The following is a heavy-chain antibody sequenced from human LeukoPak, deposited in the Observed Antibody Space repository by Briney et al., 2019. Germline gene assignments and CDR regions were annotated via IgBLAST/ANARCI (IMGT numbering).Heavy chain of an antibody. CDR2: INHSGST. D-gene: IGHD3-10*01. CDR3: AREAYGSGSPPPRSFDY. J-gene: IGHJ4*02. V-gene: IGHV4-34*01. CDR1: GGSFSGYY. Sequence: PSETLSLTCAVYGGSFSGYYWSWIRQPPGKGLEWIGEINHSGSTNYNPSLKSRVTISVDTSKNQFSLKLSSVTAADTAVYYCAREAYGSGSPPPRSFDYWGQGTLVTVSS.